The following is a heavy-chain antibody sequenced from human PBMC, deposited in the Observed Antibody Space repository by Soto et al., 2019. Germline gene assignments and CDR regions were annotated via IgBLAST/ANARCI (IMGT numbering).Heavy chain of an antibody. D-gene: IGHD5-18*01. CDR1: GFTFGNYG. V-gene: IGHV3-30*18. Sequence: QVQLVESGGGVVPPGRSLRLSCAGSGFTFGNYGMHWLHQAPGKGLEWLTVISNDGGDKNYAESEKGRFAISRDNSQKTLYLQMNSLIAEDTAIYYCAKAEGAHKYTLDYWGQGVRVTVSS. J-gene: IGHJ4*02. CDR3: AKAEGAHKYTLDY. CDR2: ISNDGGDK.